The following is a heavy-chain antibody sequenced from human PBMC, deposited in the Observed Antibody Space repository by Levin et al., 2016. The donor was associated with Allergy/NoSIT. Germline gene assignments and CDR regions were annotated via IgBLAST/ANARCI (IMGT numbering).Heavy chain of an antibody. CDR3: SRRAYSYGYFDY. J-gene: IGHJ4*02. CDR2: IRSKTYGGTT. D-gene: IGHD5-18*01. CDR1: GFTFGDYA. Sequence: GESLKISCTASGFTFGDYAMSWVRQAPGKGLEWVGFIRSKTYGGTTEYAASVKGRFTISRDDSKSVAYLQMNSLKTEDTAVYYCSRRAYSYGYFDYWGQGTLVTVSS. V-gene: IGHV3-49*04.